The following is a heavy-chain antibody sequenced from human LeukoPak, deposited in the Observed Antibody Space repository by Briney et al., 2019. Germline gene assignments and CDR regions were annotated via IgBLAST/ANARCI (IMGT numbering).Heavy chain of an antibody. CDR2: INPSGGST. J-gene: IGHJ6*03. D-gene: IGHD3-9*01. V-gene: IGHV1-46*01. CDR3: ARGSVYFEAFYYMDV. CDR1: GYTFTSYY. Sequence: ASVKVSCKASGYTFTSYYMHWVRQAPGQGLEWMGIINPSGGSTSYAQKFQGRVTMTTDTSTSTAYMELRSLRSDDTAVYYCARGSVYFEAFYYMDVWGKGTTVTISS.